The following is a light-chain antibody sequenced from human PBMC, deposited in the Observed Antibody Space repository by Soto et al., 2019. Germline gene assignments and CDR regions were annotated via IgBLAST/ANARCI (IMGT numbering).Light chain of an antibody. V-gene: IGLV7-46*01. CDR1: TGAVTSGHY. Sequence: QTVVTQEPSLTVSPGGTVTLTCGSNTGAVTSGHYPYWFQHKPGQAPRTLISDTSNKHSWTPARFSGSLLGGKAALTLSGAQPEAEAEYYCLLSYSGARLFGGGTKLTVL. J-gene: IGLJ2*01. CDR2: DTS. CDR3: LLSYSGARL.